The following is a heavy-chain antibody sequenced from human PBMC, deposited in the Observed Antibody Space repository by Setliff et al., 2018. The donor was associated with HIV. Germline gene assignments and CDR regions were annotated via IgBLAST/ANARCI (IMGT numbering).Heavy chain of an antibody. CDR1: GFTFSYHA. J-gene: IGHJ5*02. D-gene: IGHD3-3*01. CDR2: ISGSGDST. Sequence: GGSLRLSCAASGFTFSYHAMTWVRQAPGKGLEWVSGISGSGDSTYYTASVKGRFIISRDNSKDILSLQMNSVRAEDTGLYFCAKDYTATFWEYNWFDLWGQGILVTVSS. V-gene: IGHV3-23*01. CDR3: AKDYTATFWEYNWFDL.